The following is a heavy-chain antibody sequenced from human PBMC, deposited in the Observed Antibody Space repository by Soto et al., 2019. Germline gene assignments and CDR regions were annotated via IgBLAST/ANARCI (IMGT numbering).Heavy chain of an antibody. J-gene: IGHJ6*02. CDR3: VRSNPNTKFGVNAPRGMDV. CDR2: THYSGDT. V-gene: IGHV4-59*12. Sequence: SETLSLTCTVSGASISSDYWIWVRQPPGRGLEWIAYTHYSGDTNHNPSLKSRVTISIDTSKNQFSLRLSSVTAADTAVYYCVRSNPNTKFGVNAPRGMDVWGLGTTVTVSS. CDR1: GASISSDY. D-gene: IGHD3-3*01.